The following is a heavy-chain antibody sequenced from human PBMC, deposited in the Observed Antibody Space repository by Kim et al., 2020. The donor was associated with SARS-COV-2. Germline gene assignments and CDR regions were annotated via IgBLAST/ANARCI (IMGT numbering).Heavy chain of an antibody. Sequence: GGSLRLSCAASGFSFSTYGIHWVRQAPGKGLEWVAVISYDGSNEYYADSVKGRFTISRDNSKNTLFLQMNSLIAEETAVYYCSKSQTTIFGLVPSEYNG. D-gene: IGHD3-3*01. CDR2: ISYDGSNE. CDR3: SKSQTTIFGLVPSEYNG. J-gene: IGHJ6*01. V-gene: IGHV3-30*18. CDR1: GFSFSTYG.